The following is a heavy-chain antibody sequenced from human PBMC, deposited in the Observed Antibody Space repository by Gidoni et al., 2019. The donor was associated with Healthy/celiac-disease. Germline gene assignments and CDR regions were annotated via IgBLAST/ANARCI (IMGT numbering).Heavy chain of an antibody. CDR3: ATVRPPQRERWLHLDV. CDR1: GYTFTAYY. Sequence: EVQLVQSGAEVKKPGATVKISCKVSGYTFTAYYMNWVHQATGKGLEWMGLVDPEDGETRYAEKFQGRVTITADTSTDTAYMELSSLRSEDTAVYYCATVRPPQRERWLHLDVWGQGTTVTVSS. J-gene: IGHJ6*02. V-gene: IGHV1-69-2*01. CDR2: VDPEDGET. D-gene: IGHD5-12*01.